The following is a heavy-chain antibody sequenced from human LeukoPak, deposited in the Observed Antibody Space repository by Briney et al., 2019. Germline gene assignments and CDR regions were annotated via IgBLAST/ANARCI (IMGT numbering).Heavy chain of an antibody. CDR3: ATGTIGGYYFDY. J-gene: IGHJ4*02. CDR2: FDPEDGET. CDR1: GYTLTELS. Sequence: ASVKVSCKVSGYTLTELSMHWVRQAPGKGLEWMGGFDPEDGETIYAQKFQGRVTMTEDTSTDTAYMELSSLRSEDTAVYYCATGTIGGYYFDYWGQGTLVTVSS. D-gene: IGHD3-16*01. V-gene: IGHV1-24*01.